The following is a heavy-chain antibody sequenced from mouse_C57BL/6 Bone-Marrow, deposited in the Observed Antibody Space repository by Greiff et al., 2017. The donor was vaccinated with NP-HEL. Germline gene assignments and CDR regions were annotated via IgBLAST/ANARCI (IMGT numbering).Heavy chain of an antibody. CDR2: ISSGGDYI. D-gene: IGHD1-1*01. CDR1: GFTFSSYA. V-gene: IGHV5-9-1*02. CDR3: TRDRTAVVATKAMDY. J-gene: IGHJ4*01. Sequence: EVKLMEPGEGLVKPGGSLKLSCAASGFTFSSYAMSWVRQTPEKRLEWVAYISSGGDYIYYADTVKGRFTISRDNARNTLYLQMSSLTSEDTAMYYCTRDRTAVVATKAMDYWGQGTSVTVSS.